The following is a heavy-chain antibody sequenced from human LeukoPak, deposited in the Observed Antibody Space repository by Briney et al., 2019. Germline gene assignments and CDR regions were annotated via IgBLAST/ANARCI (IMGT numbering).Heavy chain of an antibody. J-gene: IGHJ4*02. D-gene: IGHD3-22*01. V-gene: IGHV3-72*01. CDR2: SRNKANIYTT. CDR3: ARDFKYYDGLGSYTPFGY. CDR1: GFTFSDHY. Sequence: GGSLRLSCAASGFTFSDHYMDWVRQAPGKGLEWVGRSRNKANIYTTDYAASVKGRFTISRDDSKNSLYLQMNSLKIEDTAVYYCARDFKYYDGLGSYTPFGYWGQGTLVTVSS.